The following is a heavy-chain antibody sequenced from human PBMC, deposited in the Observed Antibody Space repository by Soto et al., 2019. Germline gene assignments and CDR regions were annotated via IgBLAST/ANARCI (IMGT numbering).Heavy chain of an antibody. CDR1: GGSFSGYY. CDR3: ARSQRLLWFGEVLASYYFDY. V-gene: IGHV4-34*01. D-gene: IGHD3-10*01. Sequence: SETLSLTCAVYGGSFSGYYWGWIRQPPGKGLEWIGEINHSGSTNYNPSLKSRVTISVDTSKNQFSLKLSSVTAADTAVYYYARSQRLLWFGEVLASYYFDYWGQGTLVTVSS. CDR2: INHSGST. J-gene: IGHJ4*02.